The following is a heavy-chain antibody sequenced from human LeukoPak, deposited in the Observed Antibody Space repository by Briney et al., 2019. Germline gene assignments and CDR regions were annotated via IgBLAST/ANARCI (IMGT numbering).Heavy chain of an antibody. D-gene: IGHD3-10*01. CDR2: IKPDGSEK. J-gene: IGHJ5*01. V-gene: IGHV3-7*05. Sequence: GGSLRLSCAASGFTFSDYWMSWVRQAPGKGLEWVASIKPDGSEKFYVDSVRGRFTISRDNAKTSLYLQMNSLRAEDTAVYYCARGRISLSWGHGTLVTVSS. CDR1: GFTFSDYW. CDR3: ARGRISLS.